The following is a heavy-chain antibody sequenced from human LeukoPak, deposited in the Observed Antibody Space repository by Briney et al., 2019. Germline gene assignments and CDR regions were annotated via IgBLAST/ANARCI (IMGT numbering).Heavy chain of an antibody. CDR3: AREYIVGATIYYFDY. D-gene: IGHD1-26*01. CDR1: GYTFTSYG. Sequence: ASVKVSCKASGYTFTSYGISWVRQAPGQGLEWMGWISAYNGNSNYAQKLQGRVTMTTDTSTSTAYMELRSLRSDDTAVYYCAREYIVGATIYYFDYWGQGTLVTVSA. CDR2: ISAYNGNS. J-gene: IGHJ4*02. V-gene: IGHV1-18*01.